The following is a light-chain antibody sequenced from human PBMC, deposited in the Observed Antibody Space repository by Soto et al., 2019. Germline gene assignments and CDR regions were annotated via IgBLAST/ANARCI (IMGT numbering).Light chain of an antibody. CDR2: DAS. J-gene: IGKJ1*01. CDR3: QQYNSYSGT. V-gene: IGKV1-5*01. CDR1: QSISSW. Sequence: DIQMTQSPSTLSASVGDRVTITCRASQSISSWLAWYQQKPGKAPKLLIYDASSLESGVPSRFSGSGSGTEFTLTISRLQPDDFETYYCQQYNSYSGTFGKGTKV.